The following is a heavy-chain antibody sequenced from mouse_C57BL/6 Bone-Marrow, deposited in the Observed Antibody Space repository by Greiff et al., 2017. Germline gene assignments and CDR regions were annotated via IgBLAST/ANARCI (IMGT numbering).Heavy chain of an antibody. D-gene: IGHD1-1*01. J-gene: IGHJ4*01. CDR2: ITPSSGYT. CDR3: ARGYYGSSSYYYAMDY. V-gene: IGHV1-7*01. Sequence: QVPLQQSGAELAKPWASVHLSCKASSYTFTRYWIRWLKQRPRQGLEWIRYITPSSGYTKYNQKFKDKATLTADKSSSTAYMQLSSLTYEYSAVYYCARGYYGSSSYYYAMDYWGQGTSVTVSS. CDR1: SYTFTRYW.